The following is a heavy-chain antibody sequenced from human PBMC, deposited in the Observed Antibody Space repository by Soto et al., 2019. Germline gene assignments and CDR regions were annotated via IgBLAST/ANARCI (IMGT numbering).Heavy chain of an antibody. V-gene: IGHV1-18*04. CDR3: ARGSYSSGWSNWFDP. D-gene: IGHD6-19*01. CDR2: INADNGNT. Sequence: ASVKAACKASRYTFTSFGIRWVRQAHGQGLEWMGWINADNGNTNYSQNFQGRVTITRDKSASTAYMELSSLRSEDTAVYYCARGSYSSGWSNWFDPWGQGTLVTVS. CDR1: RYTFTSFG. J-gene: IGHJ5*02.